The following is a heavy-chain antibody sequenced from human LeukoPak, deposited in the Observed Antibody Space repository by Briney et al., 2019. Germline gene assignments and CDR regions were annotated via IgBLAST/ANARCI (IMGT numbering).Heavy chain of an antibody. CDR3: ARGLGYCSSTSCPWNYGMDV. CDR2: IWYDGSNK. Sequence: GGSLRLSCAASGFTFSSYGMPWVRQAPGKGLEWVAVIWYDGSNKYYADSVKGRFTISRDNSKNTLYLQMNSLRAEDTAVYYCARGLGYCSSTSCPWNYGMDVWGQGTTVTVSS. J-gene: IGHJ6*02. CDR1: GFTFSSYG. D-gene: IGHD2-2*01. V-gene: IGHV3-33*01.